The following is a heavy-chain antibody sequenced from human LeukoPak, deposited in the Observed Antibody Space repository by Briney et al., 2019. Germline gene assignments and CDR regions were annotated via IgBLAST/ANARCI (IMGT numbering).Heavy chain of an antibody. CDR2: IYHSGST. D-gene: IGHD6-13*01. Sequence: PSETLSLTCAVSGGSISSGGYSWSWIRQPPGKGLEWIGYIYHSGSTYYNPSLKSRVTISVDRSKNQFSLKLSSVTAADTAVYYCASASSHRIAAGGDYWGQGTLVTVSS. CDR3: ASASSHRIAAGGDY. V-gene: IGHV4-30-2*01. J-gene: IGHJ4*02. CDR1: GGSISSGGYS.